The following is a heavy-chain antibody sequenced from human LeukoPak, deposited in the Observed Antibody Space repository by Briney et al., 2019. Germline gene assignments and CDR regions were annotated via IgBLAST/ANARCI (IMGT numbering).Heavy chain of an antibody. CDR1: GGSISSSTYY. CDR2: IYYSGST. D-gene: IGHD6-13*01. Sequence: PSETLSLTCSVSGGSISSSTYYWGWIRQPPGKGLEWIGNIYYSGSTYYNPSLKSRVTISVDTSKNQFSLKLSSVTAADTAVYYCARGGSSSWYMGLRSYFDYWGQGTLVTVSS. J-gene: IGHJ4*02. V-gene: IGHV4-39*07. CDR3: ARGGSSSWYMGLRSYFDY.